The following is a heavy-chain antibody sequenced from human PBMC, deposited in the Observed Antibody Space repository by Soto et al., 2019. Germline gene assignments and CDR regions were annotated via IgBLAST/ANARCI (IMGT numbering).Heavy chain of an antibody. D-gene: IGHD4-17*01. Sequence: EVQLVESGGGLVQTGGSLRLSCAASGFTLSSYSMNWVRQAPGKGLEWVSHITSSSTTTYYADSVKGRFTISRDNGKNSLYLQMNSLRAEDTAVYYCARDHYGDSTFDYWGQGTLVTVSS. CDR1: GFTLSSYS. CDR2: ITSSSTTT. J-gene: IGHJ4*02. CDR3: ARDHYGDSTFDY. V-gene: IGHV3-48*01.